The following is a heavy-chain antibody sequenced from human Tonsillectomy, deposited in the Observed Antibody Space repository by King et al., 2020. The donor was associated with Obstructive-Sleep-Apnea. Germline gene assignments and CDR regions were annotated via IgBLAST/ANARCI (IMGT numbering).Heavy chain of an antibody. Sequence: VQLVESGGGVVQPGRSLRLSCAASGFGFSTYVMHWVRQAPGKGLEWVALISYDGGDNYYADSVKGRFTISRDNSKNTLYLEMNSLRSEDTAVYYCARPYYDRNGYYYPYFDYRGQGTLITVSS. CDR2: ISYDGGDN. J-gene: IGHJ4*02. CDR3: ARPYYDRNGYYYPYFDY. D-gene: IGHD3-22*01. V-gene: IGHV3-30*04. CDR1: GFGFSTYV.